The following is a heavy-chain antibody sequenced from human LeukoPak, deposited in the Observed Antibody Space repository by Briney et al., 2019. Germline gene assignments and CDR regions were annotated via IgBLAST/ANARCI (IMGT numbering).Heavy chain of an antibody. J-gene: IGHJ4*02. V-gene: IGHV1-2*02. Sequence: ASVKVSCKASGYTFINYYLHWVRQAPGQGLEWMGWINPNSGGADYAQKFQGRVTMTRDTSISTAYMELSSMTSDDTAVYYCVSLLLNYGGILYWGQGTLVTVSS. CDR3: VSLLLNYGGILY. CDR2: INPNSGGA. D-gene: IGHD4-23*01. CDR1: GYTFINYY.